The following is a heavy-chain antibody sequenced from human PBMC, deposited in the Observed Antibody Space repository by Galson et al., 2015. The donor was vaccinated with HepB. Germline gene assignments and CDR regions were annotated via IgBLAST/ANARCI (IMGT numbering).Heavy chain of an antibody. D-gene: IGHD3-3*01. CDR1: GYTFTSYD. CDR3: ARAAKGHYDFWSGYLSGSWFDP. CDR2: MNPNSGKT. Sequence: SVKVSCKASGYTFTSYDIHWVRQATGQGLEWMGWMNPNSGKTGYAQKFQGRVTMTRDTSIGTAYMELSSLRPEDTAVYYCARAAKGHYDFWSGYLSGSWFDPWGQGTLVTVSS. J-gene: IGHJ5*02. V-gene: IGHV1-8*01.